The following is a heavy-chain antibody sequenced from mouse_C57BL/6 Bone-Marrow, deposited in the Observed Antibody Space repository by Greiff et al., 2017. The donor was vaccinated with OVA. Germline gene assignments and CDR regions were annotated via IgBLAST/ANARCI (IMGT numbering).Heavy chain of an antibody. J-gene: IGHJ4*01. CDR2: IYPRSGNT. V-gene: IGHV1-81*01. Sequence: VHLVESGAELARPGASVKLSCKASGYTFTSYGISWVKQRTGQGLEWIGEIYPRSGNTYYNEKFKGKATLTADKSSSTAYMELRSLTSEDSAVYFCARGGSYYYAMDYWGQGTSVTVSS. CDR3: ARGGSYYYAMDY. D-gene: IGHD1-1*02. CDR1: GYTFTSYG.